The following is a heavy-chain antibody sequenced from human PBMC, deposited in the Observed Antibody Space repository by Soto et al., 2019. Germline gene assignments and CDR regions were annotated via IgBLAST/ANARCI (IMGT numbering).Heavy chain of an antibody. J-gene: IGHJ1*01. V-gene: IGHV4-30-4*01. Sequence: VQLQGSGPGLLKPSQTLSLTCTVSGASVNTGDYYWSYIRQPPGKGLGWLGYIFYSGDTYYNPSLKSRATLSLNTSRNQFSLTLTSVTDADTALYYCVGTGTTDDFWGQGTLVTVSS. D-gene: IGHD1-7*01. CDR1: GASVNTGDYY. CDR2: IFYSGDT. CDR3: VGTGTTDDF.